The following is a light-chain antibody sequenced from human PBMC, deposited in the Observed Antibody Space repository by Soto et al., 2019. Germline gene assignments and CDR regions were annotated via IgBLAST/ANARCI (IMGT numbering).Light chain of an antibody. CDR2: DAS. CDR3: QQYNSYPWT. Sequence: DIQMTQSPSTPSASVGDRVTITCRASQSLSNWFAWYQQKPGKAPKLLIYDASSLESGVPSRFSGSGSGTEFTLTISSLQPDDFATYYCQQYNSYPWTFGQGTKVEIK. V-gene: IGKV1-5*01. J-gene: IGKJ1*01. CDR1: QSLSNW.